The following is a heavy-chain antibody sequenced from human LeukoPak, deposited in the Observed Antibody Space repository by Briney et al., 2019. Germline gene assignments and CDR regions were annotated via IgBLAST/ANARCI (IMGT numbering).Heavy chain of an antibody. CDR1: GASIGTSSYY. CDR2: IFYSGST. Sequence: PSETLSLTCTVSGASIGTSSYYWGWVRQPPGKCLGWSGNIFYSGSTYYSPSLKSRVTISVDTSKNQFSLKLSSVTAADTAVYYCARVSQGLLSRYYYYYYMDVWGKGTTVTVSS. D-gene: IGHD2-21*02. CDR3: ARVSQGLLSRYYYYYYMDV. J-gene: IGHJ6*03. V-gene: IGHV4-39*07.